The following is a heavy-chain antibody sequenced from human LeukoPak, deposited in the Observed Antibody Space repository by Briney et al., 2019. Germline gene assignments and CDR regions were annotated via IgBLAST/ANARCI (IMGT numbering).Heavy chain of an antibody. J-gene: IGHJ4*02. V-gene: IGHV3-43*01. Sequence: GGSLRLSCAASGFTFDDYTMHWVRQTPGKGLEWVSLILGHGGNSYYADSVKGRFTISRDNSKNSLYPQMNSLRAEDTAVYYCARVYDSGSHYVFDYWGQGTLVTVSS. CDR1: GFTFDDYT. CDR3: ARVYDSGSHYVFDY. D-gene: IGHD1-26*01. CDR2: ILGHGGNS.